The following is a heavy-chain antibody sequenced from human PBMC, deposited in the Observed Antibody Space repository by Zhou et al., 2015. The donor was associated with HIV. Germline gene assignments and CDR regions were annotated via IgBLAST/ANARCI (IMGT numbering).Heavy chain of an antibody. CDR1: GGTFSSYA. J-gene: IGHJ6*02. D-gene: IGHD4-17*01. CDR3: ASLSFDDYGDYANGAYYYYGMDV. Sequence: QVQLVQSGAEVKKPGSSVKVSCKASGGTFSSYAISWVRQAPGQGLEWMGGIIPIFGTANYAQKFQGRVTITADESTSTAYMELSSLRSEDTAVYYCASLSFDDYGDYANGAYYYYGMDVWGQGTTVTVSS. V-gene: IGHV1-69*12. CDR2: IIPIFGTA.